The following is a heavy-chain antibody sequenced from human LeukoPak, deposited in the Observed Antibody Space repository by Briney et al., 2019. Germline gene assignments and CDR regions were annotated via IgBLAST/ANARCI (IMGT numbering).Heavy chain of an antibody. J-gene: IGHJ4*02. Sequence: PGGSLRLSPAPSRFTLSSYAMHWVRQAPRKGLERVAVVSIDGSNQYYADPSKGRFTIHRANSKNTLHLQMNSLRAEDMAVYYCARNPYSGRDKTNPHMYYFDYWGQGTLVTVSS. V-gene: IGHV3-30-3*01. CDR2: VSIDGSNQ. CDR3: ARNPYSGRDKTNPHMYYFDY. D-gene: IGHD1-26*01. CDR1: RFTLSSYA.